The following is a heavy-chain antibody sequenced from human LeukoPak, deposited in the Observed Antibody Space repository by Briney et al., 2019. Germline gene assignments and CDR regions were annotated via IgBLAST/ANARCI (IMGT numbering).Heavy chain of an antibody. J-gene: IGHJ4*02. Sequence: GGSLRLSCAASEVTFRNYAVHWVRQAPGKGLQWVAVISYDGNTIHYADSVKGRFIISRDTSKNTLYLQMNSLRAEDTAVYYCARDVVGATYFDWGQGTLVTVSS. D-gene: IGHD1-26*01. V-gene: IGHV3-30-3*01. CDR3: ARDVVGATYFD. CDR2: ISYDGNTI. CDR1: EVTFRNYA.